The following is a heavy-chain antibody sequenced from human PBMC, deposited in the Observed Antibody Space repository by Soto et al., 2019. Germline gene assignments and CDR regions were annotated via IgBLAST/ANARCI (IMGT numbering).Heavy chain of an antibody. V-gene: IGHV3-23*01. J-gene: IGHJ4*02. Sequence: EVQLLESGGGLVQPGGSLTLSCAASGFNFSSYAMSWVRQAPGKGLEWVSAISGSGGSTYYADSVKGRFTISRDNSKNPLYLQMNNLRAEDTAVYYCAKSAVAGTCGVDYWGRGTLVSVSS. D-gene: IGHD6-19*01. CDR3: AKSAVAGTCGVDY. CDR1: GFNFSSYA. CDR2: ISGSGGST.